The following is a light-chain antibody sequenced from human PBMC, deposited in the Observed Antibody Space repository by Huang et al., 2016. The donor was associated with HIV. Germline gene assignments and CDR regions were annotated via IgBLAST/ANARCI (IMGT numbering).Light chain of an antibody. Sequence: DIQMTQSPSSLSASVGDRVTITCRASQNIGRDLNWYQQKSGKAPKLLIYAASSLQRGFPSRFSGIGFGTDFTLTISSLQPEDFATYYCQQSYSITRYTFGQGTKVEIK. CDR2: AAS. CDR1: QNIGRD. V-gene: IGKV1-39*01. CDR3: QQSYSITRYT. J-gene: IGKJ2*01.